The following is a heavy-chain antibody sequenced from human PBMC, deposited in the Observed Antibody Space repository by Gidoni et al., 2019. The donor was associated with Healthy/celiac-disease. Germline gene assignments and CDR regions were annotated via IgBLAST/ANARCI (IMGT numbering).Heavy chain of an antibody. CDR3: ASVVRGVVVY. CDR1: GFSLSTSGVG. D-gene: IGHD3-10*01. J-gene: IGHJ4*02. V-gene: IGHV2-5*02. Sequence: QLTLKASGPTLVTPTQTLTLTCTFSGFSLSTSGVGVGWIRQPPGEALEWLSLIYWDDDKRYSSALKSRLTITKDTSKNQVVRTMTNMDPVDTATYYCASVVRGVVVYWGQGTLVTVSS. CDR2: IYWDDDK.